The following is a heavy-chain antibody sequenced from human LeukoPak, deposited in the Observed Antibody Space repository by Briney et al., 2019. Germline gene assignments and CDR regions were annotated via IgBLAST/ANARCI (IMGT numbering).Heavy chain of an antibody. D-gene: IGHD5-24*01. J-gene: IGHJ4*02. CDR3: ARGVYGMSTIESAFY. CDR2: INPSGGST. V-gene: IGHV1-46*01. Sequence: ASVKVSCKASGYTFTSYAMNWVRQAPGQGLEWMGIINPSGGSTAYAQKFQGRVTMTRDTSTSTVYMELSSLRSEDTALYFCARGVYGMSTIESAFYWGQGTLVTVSS. CDR1: GYTFTSYA.